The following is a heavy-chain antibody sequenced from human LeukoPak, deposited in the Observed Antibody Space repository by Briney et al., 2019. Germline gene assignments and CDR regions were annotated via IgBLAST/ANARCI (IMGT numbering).Heavy chain of an antibody. CDR3: ARTYGSGSLDY. CDR2: IKQDGSEK. V-gene: IGHV3-7*01. Sequence: GGSLRLSCAASGFTFSSYWMSWVRQAPGKGLEWVANIKQDGSEKYYVDSVKGRFTISRDNTKNSLYLQMNSLRAEDTAVYYCARTYGSGSLDYGGQGTLVTVSS. J-gene: IGHJ4*02. D-gene: IGHD2-15*01. CDR1: GFTFSSYW.